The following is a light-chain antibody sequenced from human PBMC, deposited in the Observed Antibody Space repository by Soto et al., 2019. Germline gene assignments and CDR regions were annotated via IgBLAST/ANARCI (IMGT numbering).Light chain of an antibody. Sequence: QSALTQPPSASGSPGQSVTISCTGTSSDVGGYNYVSWYQQHPGKAPKVMIYEVSKRPSGVPDRFSGSKSGNTASLTVSGLQAEDEADYYCSSYTGSNNLVIFGGGTKLTVL. V-gene: IGLV2-8*01. CDR3: SSYTGSNNLVI. CDR1: SSDVGGYNY. J-gene: IGLJ2*01. CDR2: EVS.